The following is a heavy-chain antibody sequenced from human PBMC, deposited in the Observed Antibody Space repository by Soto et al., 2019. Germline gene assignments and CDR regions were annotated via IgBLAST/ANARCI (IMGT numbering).Heavy chain of an antibody. V-gene: IGHV3-23*01. CDR1: GFTFRSYA. D-gene: IGHD3-22*01. J-gene: IGHJ3*02. CDR3: AKGYYYDSSGYYADAFDI. Sequence: PGGSLRLSCAASGFTFRSYAMSWVRQAPGKGLEWVSAISGSGGSTYYADSVKGRLTISRENSKNTLYLQMNRLRAEDTAVYYCAKGYYYDSSGYYADAFDIWGQGTMVTVSS. CDR2: ISGSGGST.